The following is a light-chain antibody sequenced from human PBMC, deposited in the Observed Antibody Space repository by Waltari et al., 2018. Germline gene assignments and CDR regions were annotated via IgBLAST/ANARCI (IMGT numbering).Light chain of an antibody. Sequence: QSALTQPASVSGSPGQSITVSCTGISSDVGNYNLVSWYQQHPGNAPKLLIYEVSQRPSGVSNRFSGSKSGTTASLTVSGLQAEDEAIYFCCSYAGDRSVLFGGGTKLTVL. CDR3: CSYAGDRSVL. V-gene: IGLV2-23*02. CDR2: EVS. CDR1: SSDVGNYNL. J-gene: IGLJ2*01.